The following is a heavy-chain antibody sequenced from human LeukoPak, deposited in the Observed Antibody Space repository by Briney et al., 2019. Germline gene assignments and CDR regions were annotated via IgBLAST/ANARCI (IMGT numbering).Heavy chain of an antibody. CDR3: ARHFSSGWNY. Sequence: SETLSLTCTVSGGSISSSSYYWGWIRQPPGKGLEWIGSIYYSGSTCYNPSLKSRVTISVDTSKNQFSLKLSSVTAADTAVYYCARHFSSGWNYWGQGTLVTVSS. CDR2: IYYSGST. D-gene: IGHD6-19*01. CDR1: GGSISSSSYY. J-gene: IGHJ4*02. V-gene: IGHV4-39*01.